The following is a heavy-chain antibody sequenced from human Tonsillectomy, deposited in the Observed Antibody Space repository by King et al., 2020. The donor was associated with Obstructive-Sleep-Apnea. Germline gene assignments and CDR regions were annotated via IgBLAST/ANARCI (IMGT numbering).Heavy chain of an antibody. CDR2: IYYSGST. J-gene: IGHJ6*02. V-gene: IGHV4-59*01. CDR1: GGSISSYY. CDR3: AREPVNYGMDV. D-gene: IGHD4-17*01. Sequence: QLQESGTGLVKPSETLSLTCTVSGGSISSYYWSWLRQPPGKGLEWIGYIYYSGSTNYNPSLKSRVTISVDTSKNQFSLKLSSVTAADTAVYYCAREPVNYGMDVWGQGTTVTVSS.